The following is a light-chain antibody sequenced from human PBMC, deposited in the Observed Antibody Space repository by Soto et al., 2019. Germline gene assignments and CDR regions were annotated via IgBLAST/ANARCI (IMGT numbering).Light chain of an antibody. J-gene: IGKJ1*01. Sequence: ESVLTQSPGTLSLSPGERATLSCRASQSVSSSFLAWYQLKPGQAPRLLIYGASSRATGFPDRFSGSGSGTHFTLPISRLEPEEFAVYYCHQYDSSPGTCGPGTKVEIK. CDR2: GAS. V-gene: IGKV3-20*01. CDR1: QSVSSSF. CDR3: HQYDSSPGT.